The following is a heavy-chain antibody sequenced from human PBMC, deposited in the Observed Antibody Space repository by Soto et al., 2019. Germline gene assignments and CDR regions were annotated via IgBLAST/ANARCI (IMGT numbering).Heavy chain of an antibody. CDR3: AREVTASAPFGY. CDR2: IYYSGST. V-gene: IGHV4-59*01. J-gene: IGHJ4*02. D-gene: IGHD6-13*01. Sequence: PSETLSLTCTVSGGSISSYYWSWIRQPPGKGLEWIGYIYYSGSTNYNPSLKSRVTISVDTSKNQFSLKLSSVTAADTAVYYCAREVTASAPFGYWGQGTPVTVSS. CDR1: GGSISSYY.